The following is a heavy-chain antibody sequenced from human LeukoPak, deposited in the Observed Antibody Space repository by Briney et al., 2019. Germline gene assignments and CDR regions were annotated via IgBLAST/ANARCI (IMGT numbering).Heavy chain of an antibody. CDR1: GFTLSAHR. CDR3: ARDLYSQY. V-gene: IGHV3-7*01. CDR2: IKEDGSEK. Sequence: GGSLRLSCAASGFTLSAHRMSWVRQAPGKGLEWVANIKEDGSEKYYVDSVKGRFTISRDIAKNSLYLQMNSLRAEDTAVYYCARDLYSQYWGQGTLVTVSS. D-gene: IGHD2-21*01. J-gene: IGHJ4*02.